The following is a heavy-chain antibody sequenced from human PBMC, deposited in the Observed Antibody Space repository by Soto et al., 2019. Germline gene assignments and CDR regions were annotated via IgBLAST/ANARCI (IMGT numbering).Heavy chain of an antibody. V-gene: IGHV3-66*01. D-gene: IGHD3-16*02. CDR1: GFTVSSNY. CDR2: IYSGGST. CDR3: AREGLGAYDYIWGSYRERYYYYMDV. J-gene: IGHJ6*03. Sequence: SGGSLRLSCAASGFTVSSNYMSWVRQAPGKGLEWVSVIYSGGSTYYADSVKGRFTISRDNSKNTLYLQMNSLRAEDTAVYYCAREGLGAYDYIWGSYRERYYYYMDVWGKGTTVTVSS.